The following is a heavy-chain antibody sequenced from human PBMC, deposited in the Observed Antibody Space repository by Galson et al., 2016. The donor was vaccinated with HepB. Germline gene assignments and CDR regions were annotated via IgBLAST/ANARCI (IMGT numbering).Heavy chain of an antibody. CDR3: ARDVGP. V-gene: IGHV3-66*01. Sequence: SLRLSCAASGFTVSNNYMRWFRQTPGNGLEWASLIYSGGDTSSADSVKGRFTISRDSSKNTLYLQMNSLRDEDTAVYYCARDVGPWGQGTLVTVSS. CDR2: IYSGGDT. CDR1: GFTVSNNY. J-gene: IGHJ5*02.